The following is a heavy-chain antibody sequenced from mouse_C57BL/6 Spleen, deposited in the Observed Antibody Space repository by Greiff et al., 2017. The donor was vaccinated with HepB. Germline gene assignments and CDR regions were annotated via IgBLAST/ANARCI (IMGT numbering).Heavy chain of an antibody. CDR1: GYTFTDYN. Sequence: EVQLQQSGPELVKPGASVKIPCKASGYTFTDYNMDWVKQSHGKSLEWIGDINPNNGGTIYNQKFKGKATLTVDKSSSTAYMELRSLTSEDTAVYYCARGLITTVVAHLAMAYWGQGTSVTVSS. CDR2: INPNNGGT. J-gene: IGHJ4*01. D-gene: IGHD1-1*01. V-gene: IGHV1-18*01. CDR3: ARGLITTVVAHLAMAY.